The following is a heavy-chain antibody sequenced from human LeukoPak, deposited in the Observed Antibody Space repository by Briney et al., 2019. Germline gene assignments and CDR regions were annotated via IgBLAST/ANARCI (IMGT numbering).Heavy chain of an antibody. CDR2: ISSSSSTI. J-gene: IGHJ3*02. V-gene: IGHV3-48*01. Sequence: GGSLRLSCAASGFTFSSYSMNWVRQAPGKGLEWVSYISSSSSTIYYADSVKGRFTISRDNAKNSLYLQMNSLRAEDTAVYYCARVSYCTNGVCLNDAFDIWGQGTMVTVSS. D-gene: IGHD2-8*01. CDR3: ARVSYCTNGVCLNDAFDI. CDR1: GFTFSSYS.